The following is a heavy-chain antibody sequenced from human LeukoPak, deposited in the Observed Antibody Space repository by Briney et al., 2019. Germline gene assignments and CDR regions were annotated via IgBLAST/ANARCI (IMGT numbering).Heavy chain of an antibody. CDR1: GGSISSYY. CDR3: ARWGEYGPGSYYNQVPNWFDP. D-gene: IGHD3-10*01. J-gene: IGHJ5*02. Sequence: KPSETLSLTCTVSGGSISSYYWSWIRQPPGKGLEWIGYIYYSGSTNYNPSLKSRVTISVDTSKNQFSLKLSSVTTADTAVYYCARWGEYGPGSYYNQVPNWFDPWGQGTLVTVSS. V-gene: IGHV4-59*01. CDR2: IYYSGST.